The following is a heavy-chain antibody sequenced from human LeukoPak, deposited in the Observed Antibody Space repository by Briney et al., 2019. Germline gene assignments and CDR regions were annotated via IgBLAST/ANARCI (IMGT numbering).Heavy chain of an antibody. Sequence: PGGSLRLSCAAFGFTFSSYDMHWVRQATGKGLEWVSAIGTAGDTYYPGSVKGRFTISRENAKNSLYLQVNSLRAGDTAVYYCARRCRSYSSGWYYDYWGQGTLVTVSS. CDR1: GFTFSSYD. V-gene: IGHV3-13*01. CDR3: ARRCRSYSSGWYYDY. CDR2: IGTAGDT. D-gene: IGHD6-19*01. J-gene: IGHJ4*02.